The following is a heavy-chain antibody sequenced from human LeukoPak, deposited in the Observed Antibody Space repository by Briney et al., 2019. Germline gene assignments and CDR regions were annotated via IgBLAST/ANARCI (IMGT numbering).Heavy chain of an antibody. D-gene: IGHD1-1*01. CDR1: GFTFSTYN. J-gene: IGHJ4*02. Sequence: GGSLRLSCAASGFTFSTYNMNWVRQAPGKGLEWVSYISSSSSVIYYSDSVKGRFTISRDNAKNSLYLQMNSPRDEDTAVYYCVRDILEGFFDSWGQGTLVTVSS. CDR3: VRDILEGFFDS. CDR2: ISSSSSVI. V-gene: IGHV3-48*02.